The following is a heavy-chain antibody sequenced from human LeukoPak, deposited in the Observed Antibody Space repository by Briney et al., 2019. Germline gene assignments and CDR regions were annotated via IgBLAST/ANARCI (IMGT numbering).Heavy chain of an antibody. V-gene: IGHV7-4-1*02. CDR1: GYTFTNYA. CDR3: ATTLYSSSSILNY. J-gene: IGHJ4*02. Sequence: ASVKVSCKASGYTFTNYAMNWVRQAPGQGLEWMGWISTNTGIPTYAQGLTGRFVFSLDTSVSTAYLHISSLKTEDTAVYYCATTLYSSSSILNYWGQGTLVTVSS. CDR2: ISTNTGIP. D-gene: IGHD6-6*01.